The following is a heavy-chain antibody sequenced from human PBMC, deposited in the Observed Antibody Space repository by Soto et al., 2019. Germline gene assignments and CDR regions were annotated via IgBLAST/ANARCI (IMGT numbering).Heavy chain of an antibody. CDR3: ARTRLYDYIWGSYRLSFDY. J-gene: IGHJ4*02. CDR1: GGSFSGYY. D-gene: IGHD3-16*02. V-gene: IGHV4-34*01. Sequence: QVQLQQWGAGLLKPSETLSLTCAVYGGSFSGYYWSWIRQPPGKGLEWIGEINHSGSTNYNPSLKSRVTISVDTSKNQFSLKLSSVTAADTAVYYCARTRLYDYIWGSYRLSFDYWGQGTLVTVSS. CDR2: INHSGST.